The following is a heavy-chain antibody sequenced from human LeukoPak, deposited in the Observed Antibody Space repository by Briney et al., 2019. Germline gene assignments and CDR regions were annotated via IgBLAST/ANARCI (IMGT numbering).Heavy chain of an antibody. CDR1: GFTFSSYT. V-gene: IGHV3-21*01. CDR2: ITGSSTYI. J-gene: IGHJ4*02. Sequence: PGGSLRLSCAVSGFTFSSYTMNWVRQAPGKGLEWVSSITGSSTYIYYADSVKGRFTISRDNAKNTVYLQMNSLRVEDTAVYYCTRDLVGATSDYWGQGTLVTVSS. D-gene: IGHD1-26*01. CDR3: TRDLVGATSDY.